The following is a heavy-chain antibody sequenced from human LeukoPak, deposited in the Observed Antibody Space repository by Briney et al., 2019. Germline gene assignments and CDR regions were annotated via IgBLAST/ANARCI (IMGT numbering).Heavy chain of an antibody. D-gene: IGHD2-21*01. CDR1: GGSISSGGYS. V-gene: IGHV4-30-2*01. Sequence: SETLSLTCAVSGGSISSGGYSWSWIRQPPGKGLEWIGYIYHSGSTYYNPSLKSRVTISVDRSKNQFSLKLSSVTAADTAVYYCARSTVNCGLFDYWGQGTLVTVSS. CDR3: ARSTVNCGLFDY. J-gene: IGHJ4*02. CDR2: IYHSGST.